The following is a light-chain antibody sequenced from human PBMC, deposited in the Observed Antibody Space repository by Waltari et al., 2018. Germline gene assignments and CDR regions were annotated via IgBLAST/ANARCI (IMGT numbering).Light chain of an antibody. CDR2: EAS. J-gene: IGKJ1*01. Sequence: EIMLTQSPGTLSLPPGERPTLSCRASQSIGKYLVWYQQKHGQAPRLLMYEASRRATGVPDRFSGSGSGTDFSLTISGLEPEDFAVYYCQNHESLPAKFGQGTKVEL. CDR1: QSIGKY. CDR3: QNHESLPAK. V-gene: IGKV3-20*01.